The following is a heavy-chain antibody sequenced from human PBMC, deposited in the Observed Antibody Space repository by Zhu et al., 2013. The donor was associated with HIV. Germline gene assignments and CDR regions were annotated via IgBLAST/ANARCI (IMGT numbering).Heavy chain of an antibody. CDR1: GDSITRAGYY. Sequence: QVQLQESGPGLVKPSQTLSLTCTVSGDSITRAGYYWTWIRQRPETGLEWIGYMYYGGNPVYNPSLKSRVTISVDTSKNQFSLKLSSVTAADTAVYYCARLDIVVVPAAMNAFDIWGQGTMGHRLF. CDR2: MYYGGNP. CDR3: ARLDIVVVPAAMNAFDI. D-gene: IGHD2-2*03. V-gene: IGHV4-31*03. J-gene: IGHJ3*02.